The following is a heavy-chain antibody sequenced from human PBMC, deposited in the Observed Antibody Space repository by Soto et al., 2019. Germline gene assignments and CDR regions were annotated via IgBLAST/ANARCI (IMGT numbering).Heavy chain of an antibody. J-gene: IGHJ4*02. D-gene: IGHD3-3*01. V-gene: IGHV4-39*01. Sequence: QLQLQESGPGLVKPSETLSLTCTVSGGSIRSGSYYWGWIRQPPGKGLERIGAVDYTWSGYYNPSLKTRVTTSVDTSKNQCTLKPSSMTAADTAIYFCTRRLRFLETLDYWGQGTLVTVSS. CDR2: VDYTWSG. CDR3: TRRLRFLETLDY. CDR1: GGSIRSGSYY.